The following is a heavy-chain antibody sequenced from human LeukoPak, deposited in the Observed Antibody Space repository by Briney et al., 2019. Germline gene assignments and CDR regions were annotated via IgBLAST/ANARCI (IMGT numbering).Heavy chain of an antibody. CDR1: GYSFTTYW. Sequence: GESLKISCKGSGYSFTTYWIVWVRQMPGKGPEWMGVIYPGDSDTRYSPSFQGQVTISADKSISTAYLQWSSLKASDTAMYYCARHGLRHGMDVWGQGTTVTVSS. CDR2: IYPGDSDT. J-gene: IGHJ6*02. D-gene: IGHD3-16*01. CDR3: ARHGLRHGMDV. V-gene: IGHV5-51*01.